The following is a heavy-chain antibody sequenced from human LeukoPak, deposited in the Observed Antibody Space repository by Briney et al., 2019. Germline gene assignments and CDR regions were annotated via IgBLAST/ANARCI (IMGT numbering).Heavy chain of an antibody. Sequence: GGSLRLSCAASGFTFSSYAMSWVRQAPGKGLEWVSAISGSGGSTYYADSVKGRFTISRDNSKNTLYLQMNSLRAEDTAVYYCASGVLRFLEWLDYYGMDVWGQGTTVTVSS. CDR2: ISGSGGST. D-gene: IGHD3-3*01. V-gene: IGHV3-23*01. CDR1: GFTFSSYA. J-gene: IGHJ6*02. CDR3: ASGVLRFLEWLDYYGMDV.